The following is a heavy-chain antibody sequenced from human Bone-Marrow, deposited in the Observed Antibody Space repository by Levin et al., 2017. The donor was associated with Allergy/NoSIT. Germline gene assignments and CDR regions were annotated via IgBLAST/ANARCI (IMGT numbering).Heavy chain of an antibody. D-gene: IGHD6-19*01. J-gene: IGHJ4*02. CDR3: ARAEGWGLFDY. V-gene: IGHV3-48*03. Sequence: GESLKISCAASGFIFSSFEMNWVRQAPGKGLEWVSYISSRATTIYYADSVKGRFTISRDNAKNSVFLQMNSLRADDTAIYYCARAEGWGLFDYWGRGALVTVSS. CDR1: GFIFSSFE. CDR2: ISSRATTI.